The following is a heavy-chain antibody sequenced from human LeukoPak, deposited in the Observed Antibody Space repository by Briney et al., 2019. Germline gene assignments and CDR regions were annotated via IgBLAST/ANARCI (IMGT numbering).Heavy chain of an antibody. Sequence: GGSLRLSCAASGFTFTAYTINWVRQAPGKGLEWVSYISGSTTDIYYADSVKGRLTISRDNAKNSLYLQMNSLRAEDTAVYYCARVPFGVISYYYYMDVWGKGTTVTISS. CDR1: GFTFTAYT. CDR3: ARVPFGVISYYYYMDV. CDR2: ISGSTTDI. J-gene: IGHJ6*03. V-gene: IGHV3-21*01. D-gene: IGHD3-10*01.